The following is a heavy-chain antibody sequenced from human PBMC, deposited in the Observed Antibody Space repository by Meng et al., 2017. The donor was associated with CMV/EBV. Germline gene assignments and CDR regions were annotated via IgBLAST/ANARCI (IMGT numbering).Heavy chain of an antibody. J-gene: IGHJ4*02. CDR1: GSTSTGYY. V-gene: IGHV1-2*02. D-gene: IGHD2-15*01. Sequence: QVQLVQSGAEAKRPGASVKIACNASGSTSTGYYMRWVRQAPGQGLEWMGWINPNSGGTNYAQKFQGRGTMTRDTSISTAYMELSRLRSDDTAVYYCARDDGSLDYWCQGTLVTVSS. CDR3: ARDDGSLDY. CDR2: INPNSGGT.